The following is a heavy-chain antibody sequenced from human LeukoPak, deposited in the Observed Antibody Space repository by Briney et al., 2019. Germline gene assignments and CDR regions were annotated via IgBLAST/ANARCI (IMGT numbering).Heavy chain of an antibody. CDR3: ARALLLEWLYGY. CDR2: IWYDGSNK. D-gene: IGHD3-3*01. CDR1: GFTFSSYG. Sequence: PGGSLRLSCAASGFTFSSYGMHWVRQAPGKGLEWVAVIWYDGSNKYYADSVKGRFTISRDNSKNTLYLQMNSLRAEDTAVYYCARALLLEWLYGYWGQGTLVTVSS. V-gene: IGHV3-33*01. J-gene: IGHJ4*02.